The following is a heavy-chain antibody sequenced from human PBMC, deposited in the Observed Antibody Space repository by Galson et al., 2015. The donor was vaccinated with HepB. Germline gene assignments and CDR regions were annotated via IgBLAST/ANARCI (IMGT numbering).Heavy chain of an antibody. CDR1: GFTFSSYA. J-gene: IGHJ6*02. V-gene: IGHV3-23*01. D-gene: IGHD4-11*01. Sequence: SLRLSCAASGFTFSSYAMSWVRQAPGKGLEWVSAISGSGGSTYYADSVKGRFTISRDNSKNTLYLQMNSLRAEDTAVYYCARVLQQPASYYYYGMDVWGQGTTVTVSS. CDR2: ISGSGGST. CDR3: ARVLQQPASYYYYGMDV.